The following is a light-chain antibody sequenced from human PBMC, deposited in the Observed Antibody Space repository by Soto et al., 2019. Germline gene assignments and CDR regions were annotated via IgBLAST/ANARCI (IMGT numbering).Light chain of an antibody. CDR3: QLSDT. CDR1: QSVSSN. J-gene: IGKJ1*01. V-gene: IGKV3-15*01. CDR2: GAS. Sequence: EIVMTQSPATLSVSPGERATLSCRASQSVSSNLAWYQQKPGQAPRLLIYGASTRATGIPARFSGSGSGTEFTLTISILQSEDFAVYYSQLSDTFGQGTKVDIK.